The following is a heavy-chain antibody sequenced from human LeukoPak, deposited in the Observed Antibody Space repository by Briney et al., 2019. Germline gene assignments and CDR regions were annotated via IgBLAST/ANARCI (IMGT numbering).Heavy chain of an antibody. Sequence: PGGSLRLSCAASGFTFSSYSMNWVRQAPGKGLEWVSSISSSSSNIYYADSVKGRLTMYRDNAKNSLYLQMNSLRAEDTAVYYCARDRGIAAAGAAYNWFDPWGQGTLVTVSS. J-gene: IGHJ5*02. CDR1: GFTFSSYS. V-gene: IGHV3-21*01. D-gene: IGHD6-13*01. CDR3: ARDRGIAAAGAAYNWFDP. CDR2: ISSSSSNI.